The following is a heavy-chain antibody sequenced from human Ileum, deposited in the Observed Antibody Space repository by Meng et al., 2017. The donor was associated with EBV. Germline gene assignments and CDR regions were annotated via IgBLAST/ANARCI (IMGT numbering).Heavy chain of an antibody. CDR3: ARGNKVSDRGFDY. V-gene: IGHV4-34*01. J-gene: IGHJ4*02. D-gene: IGHD3-10*01. Sequence: HVQLQEWGAGLFEPSETWSRTVAVYGGSFSGYYWSLIRQPPGKGLEWIGEINHSGSTNYNPSLKSRVTISVDTSKNQFSLKLSSVTAADTAVYYCARGNKVSDRGFDYWGQGTLVTVSS. CDR2: INHSGST. CDR1: GGSFSGYY.